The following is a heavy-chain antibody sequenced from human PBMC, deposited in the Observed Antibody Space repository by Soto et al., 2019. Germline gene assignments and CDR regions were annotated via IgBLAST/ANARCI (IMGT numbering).Heavy chain of an antibody. J-gene: IGHJ4*02. Sequence: SETLSLTCTVSGSSISNYYWSWIRQPAGKGLEWIGRIYTSGSTDYNPSLNSRVTISIDTSKSQFSLRVTSVTAADTAVYYCARERSEEIHSGYDIDSWGQGTLVTVSS. CDR1: GSSISNYY. D-gene: IGHD5-12*01. CDR3: ARERSEEIHSGYDIDS. V-gene: IGHV4-4*07. CDR2: IYTSGST.